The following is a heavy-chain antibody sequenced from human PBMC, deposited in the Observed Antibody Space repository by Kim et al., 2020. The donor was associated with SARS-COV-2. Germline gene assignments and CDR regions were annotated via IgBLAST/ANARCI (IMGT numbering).Heavy chain of an antibody. CDR1: GGSISSSTYY. D-gene: IGHD6-6*01. Sequence: SETLSLTCTVSGGSISSSTYYWHWLRQPPGKGLESIGTIYYTGSTYYNPSLKNRVTISVDTSKTQFSLKVTSVTAADTAVYFCARQQGGSSRFDYWGQGTLVTVSS. CDR2: IYYTGST. CDR3: ARQQGGSSRFDY. J-gene: IGHJ4*02. V-gene: IGHV4-39*01.